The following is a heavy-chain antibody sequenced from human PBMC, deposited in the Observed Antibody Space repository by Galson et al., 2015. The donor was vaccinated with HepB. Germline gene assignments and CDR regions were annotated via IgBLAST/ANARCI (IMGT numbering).Heavy chain of an antibody. CDR1: GGSISSGGYY. CDR3: ARVGIAVL. J-gene: IGHJ4*02. D-gene: IGHD2/OR15-2a*01. Sequence: TLSLTCTVSGGSISSGGYYWSWIRQHPGKGLDWIGYIYYTGGTYYTPSLKSRLTISLDTSKNQFSLKLTSLTAADTAFYYCARVGIAVLWGQGTLVTVSS. CDR2: IYYTGGT. V-gene: IGHV4-31*03.